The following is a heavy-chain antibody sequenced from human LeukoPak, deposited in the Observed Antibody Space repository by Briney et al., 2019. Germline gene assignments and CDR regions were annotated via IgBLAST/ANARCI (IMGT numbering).Heavy chain of an antibody. CDR3: ARDRAYYYDSSGYLDY. D-gene: IGHD3-22*01. CDR1: GFTFSTYS. CDR2: LDSSSTYI. V-gene: IGHV3-21*01. Sequence: PGGSLRLSCAASGFTFSTYSMSWVRQAPGKGLEWVSSLDSSSTYIYYADSAKGRFTISRDNAKRSLYLQMNSLRAEDTAVYYCARDRAYYYDSSGYLDYWGQGTLVTVSS. J-gene: IGHJ4*02.